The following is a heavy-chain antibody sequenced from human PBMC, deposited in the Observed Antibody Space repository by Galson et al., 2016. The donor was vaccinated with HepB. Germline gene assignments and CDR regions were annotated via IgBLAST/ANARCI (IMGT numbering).Heavy chain of an antibody. CDR2: IGTAGDT. J-gene: IGHJ4*02. V-gene: IGHV3-13*01. CDR3: VRTVSVGARPGRHHDH. CDR1: GFTFSGYD. Sequence: SLRLSCAASGFTFSGYDMHWVRQATGKGLEWVSAIGTAGDTYYPGSVKGRFTISRENAKNSLYLQMNSLRAGDTAVYYCVRTVSVGARPGRHHDHWGQGTVVTVSS. D-gene: IGHD1-26*01.